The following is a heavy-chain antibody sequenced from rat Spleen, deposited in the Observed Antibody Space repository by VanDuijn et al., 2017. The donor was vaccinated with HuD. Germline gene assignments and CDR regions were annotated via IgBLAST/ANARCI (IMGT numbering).Heavy chain of an antibody. CDR1: GFTFSDYN. CDR2: IIYDDSRT. J-gene: IGHJ1*01. CDR3: TTPNTGDRYFDF. Sequence: EVQLVESGGGLVQPGRSMKLSCAASGFTFSDYNMAWVRQAPKKGLEWVATIIYDDSRTYYRDSVKGRFTISRDNAKSTLFLQMDSLRSEDTATYYCTTPNTGDRYFDFWGPGTMVTVSS. D-gene: IGHD4-2*01. V-gene: IGHV5S10*01.